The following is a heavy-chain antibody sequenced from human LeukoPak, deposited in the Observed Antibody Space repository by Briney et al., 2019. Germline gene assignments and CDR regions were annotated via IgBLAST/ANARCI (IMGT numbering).Heavy chain of an antibody. V-gene: IGHV4-61*09. CDR1: GASISSTSYC. CDR3: ARVSCSGGSCHFDY. CDR2: IHTSGST. J-gene: IGHJ4*02. Sequence: SETLSLTCTVSGASISSTSYCWGWIRQPAGKGLEWIGHIHTSGSTNYNPSLKSRVTISVDTSKNQFSLKLSSVTAADTAVYYCARVSCSGGSCHFDYWGQGTLVTVSS. D-gene: IGHD2-15*01.